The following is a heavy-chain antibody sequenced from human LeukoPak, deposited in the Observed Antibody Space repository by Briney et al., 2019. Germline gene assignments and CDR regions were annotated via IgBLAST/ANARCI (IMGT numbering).Heavy chain of an antibody. V-gene: IGHV3-74*01. D-gene: IGHD3-22*01. J-gene: IGHJ4*02. CDR2: INSEGSST. Sequence: PGGSLRLSCAASGFTFSSYWMHWVRQAPGKGLVWVSGINSEGSSTSYADSVKGRFTISRDNAKNTLYRQMNSLRAEDTAVYHCARDQGQSYDSSGYHFWGQGTLVTVSS. CDR3: ARDQGQSYDSSGYHF. CDR1: GFTFSSYW.